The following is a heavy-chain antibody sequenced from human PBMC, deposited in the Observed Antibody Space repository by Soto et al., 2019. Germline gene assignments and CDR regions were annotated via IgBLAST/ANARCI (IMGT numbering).Heavy chain of an antibody. CDR2: INPNSGGT. CDR1: GYTFTGYY. J-gene: IGHJ4*02. Sequence: ASVKVSCKASGYTFTGYYMHWVRQAPGQGREWMGWINPNSGGTNYAQKFQGRVTMTRDTSISTAYMELSRLRSDDTAVYYCARDLAYYYDSSGYSPDYWGQGTLVTVS. CDR3: ARDLAYYYDSSGYSPDY. D-gene: IGHD3-22*01. V-gene: IGHV1-2*02.